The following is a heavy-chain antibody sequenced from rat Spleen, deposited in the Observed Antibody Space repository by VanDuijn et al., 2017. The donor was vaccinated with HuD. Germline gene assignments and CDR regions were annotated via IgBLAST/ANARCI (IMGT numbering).Heavy chain of an antibody. D-gene: IGHD1-6*01. Sequence: EVQLVESDGGLVQPGRSLKLSCAASGFTFSNYDMAWVRQAPTKGLEWVATISYDGSNTYYRDSVKGRFTISRDNAKNTQYLQMDSLRSEDTATYYCARQELRIIPTLDYWGQGVMVTVSS. CDR1: GFTFSNYD. CDR2: ISYDGSNT. V-gene: IGHV5-29*01. J-gene: IGHJ2*01. CDR3: ARQELRIIPTLDY.